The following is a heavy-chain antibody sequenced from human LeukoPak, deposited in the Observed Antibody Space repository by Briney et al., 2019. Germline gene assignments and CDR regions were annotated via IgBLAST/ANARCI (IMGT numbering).Heavy chain of an antibody. CDR2: ISGSGGST. V-gene: IGHV3-23*01. Sequence: GGSLRLSCAASGFTLSSYTMSWVRQAPGKGLEWVSGISGSGGSTYDADSVKGRFTISRDNSKNTLYLQMNSLRAEDTAVYYCAKAFYDSSGYRWFDPWGQGTLVTVSS. J-gene: IGHJ5*02. CDR3: AKAFYDSSGYRWFDP. D-gene: IGHD3-22*01. CDR1: GFTLSSYT.